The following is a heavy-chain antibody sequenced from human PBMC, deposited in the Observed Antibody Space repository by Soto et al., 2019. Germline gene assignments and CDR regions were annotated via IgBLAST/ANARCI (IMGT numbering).Heavy chain of an antibody. J-gene: IGHJ4*02. CDR2: IWYDGSNK. V-gene: IGHV3-33*01. D-gene: IGHD3-3*01. Sequence: QVQLVESGGGVVQPGRSLRLSCAASGFTFSSYGMHWVRQAPGKGLEWVAVIWYDGSNKYYADSVKGRFTISRDNSKNTLYLHMNSLRAEDTAVYHCARDGVHYDFWSGRRPYHFDYWGQGTLVTVSS. CDR3: ARDGVHYDFWSGRRPYHFDY. CDR1: GFTFSSYG.